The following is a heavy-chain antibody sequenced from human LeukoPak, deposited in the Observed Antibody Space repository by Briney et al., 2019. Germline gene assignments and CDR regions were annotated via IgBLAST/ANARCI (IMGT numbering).Heavy chain of an antibody. V-gene: IGHV4-4*07. CDR3: ARDIGYSSSRDYYYYYMDV. D-gene: IGHD6-13*01. CDR1: GGSISSYY. J-gene: IGHJ6*03. CDR2: IYTSGST. Sequence: SETLSLTCTVSGGSISSYYWSWIRQPAGKGLEWIGRIYTSGSTNYNPSLKSRVTMSVDTSKNQFSLKLSSVTAADTAVYYCARDIGYSSSRDYYYYYMDVWGKGTTVTVSS.